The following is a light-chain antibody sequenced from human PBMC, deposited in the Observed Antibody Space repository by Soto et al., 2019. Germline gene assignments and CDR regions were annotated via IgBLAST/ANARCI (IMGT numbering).Light chain of an antibody. CDR3: HRVGSSTGT. V-gene: IGKV3-20*01. J-gene: IGKJ2*01. CDR2: GTS. Sequence: EIVLTQSPGTLSLSPGERATLSCRASQSINNYYLAWYQQTPGQAPRLLIYGTSNRATGIADRFSGSGSGTYLTIVSVRVETEDVAVYYWHRVGSSTGTFCQGTKLEIK. CDR1: QSINNYY.